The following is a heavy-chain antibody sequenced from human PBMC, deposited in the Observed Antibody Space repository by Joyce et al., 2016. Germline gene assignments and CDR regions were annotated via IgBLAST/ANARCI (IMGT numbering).Heavy chain of an antibody. Sequence: QVQLVESGGGVVQPGRSMRLSCAASGFTFPTYGMRWVRQAPGKGLEFVSVISYYGSDKYYGGSVEGRFTISRDNSKNTLYLQLNTLRPEDTAVYYCAEDRWGGYSTPEYWGQGTLVTVSS. D-gene: IGHD3-3*01. V-gene: IGHV3-30*18. CDR3: AEDRWGGYSTPEY. J-gene: IGHJ4*02. CDR1: GFTFPTYG. CDR2: ISYYGSDK.